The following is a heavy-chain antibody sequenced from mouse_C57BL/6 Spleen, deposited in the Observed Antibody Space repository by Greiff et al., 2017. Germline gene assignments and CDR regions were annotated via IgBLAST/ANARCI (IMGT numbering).Heavy chain of an antibody. CDR1: GYTFTSYG. D-gene: IGHD2-2*01. CDR2: IYPRSGNT. V-gene: IGHV1-81*01. Sequence: QVQLQQSGAELARPGASVKLSCKASGYTFTSYGISWVKQRTGQGLEWIGEIYPRSGNTYYNEKFKGKATLTADKSSSTAYMELRSLTSEDSAVYFCARLDGYDGYYAMDYWGQGTSVTVSS. J-gene: IGHJ4*01. CDR3: ARLDGYDGYYAMDY.